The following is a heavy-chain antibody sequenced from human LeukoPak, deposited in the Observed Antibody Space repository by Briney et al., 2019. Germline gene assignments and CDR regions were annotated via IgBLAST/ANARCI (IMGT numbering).Heavy chain of an antibody. V-gene: IGHV3-30*02. CDR3: AKDVGYCSGGSCSVY. Sequence: GGSLRLSCAASAFTFRSYGMHWVRQAPGKGLEWVAFIRYDGSNKYYADSVKGRFTISRDNSKNTLYLQMNSLRAEDTAVYYCAKDVGYCSGGSCSVYWGQGTLVTVSS. D-gene: IGHD2-15*01. CDR2: IRYDGSNK. J-gene: IGHJ4*02. CDR1: AFTFRSYG.